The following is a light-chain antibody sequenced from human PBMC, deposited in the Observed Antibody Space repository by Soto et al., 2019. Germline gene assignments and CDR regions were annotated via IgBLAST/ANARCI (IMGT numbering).Light chain of an antibody. CDR3: MQAIQTPWT. Sequence: DIVMTQSPLSLPVTPGEPASISCRSSQSLLHSNGYNYLDWYLQKPGQSPQLLIYLGSNRASGVHDRFSGSGSGTDFTLKISRVDAEDVGVYYCMQAIQTPWTFGQGNKVEIK. J-gene: IGKJ1*01. V-gene: IGKV2-28*01. CDR1: QSLLHSNGYNY. CDR2: LGS.